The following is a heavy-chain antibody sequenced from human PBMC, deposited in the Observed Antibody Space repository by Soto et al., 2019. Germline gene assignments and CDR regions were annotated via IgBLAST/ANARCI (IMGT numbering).Heavy chain of an antibody. J-gene: IGHJ4*02. D-gene: IGHD2-21*02. CDR1: GFTFSNAW. CDR3: STNMVTPVIGGC. V-gene: IGHV3-15*01. Sequence: ESGGGLVKPGGSLRLSCTASGFTFSNAWMTWVRQAPGKGLEWVGRIKSKTDGGTIDYAAPVKGRFTISRDDSKNTLYLQMNSLKTEDTAVYFCSTNMVTPVIGGCWGQGTLVTVSS. CDR2: IKSKTDGGTI.